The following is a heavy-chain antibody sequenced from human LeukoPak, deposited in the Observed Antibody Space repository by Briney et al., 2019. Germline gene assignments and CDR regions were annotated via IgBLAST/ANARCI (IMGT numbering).Heavy chain of an antibody. Sequence: SETLSLTCAVSGGSISSGGYSWSWIRQPPGKGLEWIGYIYHSGSTYYNPSLKSRVTISVDRSKNQFSLKLSSVTAADTAVYYCARGSTVTTSEYFDYWGQGTLVTVSS. D-gene: IGHD4-17*01. CDR2: IYHSGST. V-gene: IGHV4-30-2*01. CDR3: ARGSTVTTSEYFDY. CDR1: GGSISSGGYS. J-gene: IGHJ4*02.